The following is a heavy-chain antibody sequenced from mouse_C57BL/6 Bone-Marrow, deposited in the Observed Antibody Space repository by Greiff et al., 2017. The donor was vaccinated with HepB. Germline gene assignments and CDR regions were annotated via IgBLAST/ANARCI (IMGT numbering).Heavy chain of an antibody. CDR1: GFTFSSYA. CDR2: ISDGGSYT. Sequence: EVKLVESGGGLVKPGGSLKLSCAASGFTFSSYAMSWVRQTPEKRLEWVATISDGGSYTYYPDSVKGRFTISRDNAKNTLYLQMSSLKSEDTAMYYCARQSSHWYFDVWGTGTTVTVSS. J-gene: IGHJ1*03. D-gene: IGHD1-1*01. V-gene: IGHV5-6*03. CDR3: ARQSSHWYFDV.